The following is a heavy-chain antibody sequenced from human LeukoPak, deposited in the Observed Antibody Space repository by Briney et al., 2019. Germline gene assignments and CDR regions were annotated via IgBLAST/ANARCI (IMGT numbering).Heavy chain of an antibody. J-gene: IGHJ3*01. CDR1: GYTITSYP. CDR3: ARVRTPFGVVASPDALDV. D-gene: IGHD3-3*01. Sequence: ASVNVSCKASGYTITSYPLTWVRQAPGVGFEWVGWISADNFNTNYAQKFQGRVTLTKETSTNTAYMEMRSLMSDDTAVYYCARVRTPFGVVASPDALDVWGQGTAVTVSS. V-gene: IGHV1-18*01. CDR2: ISADNFNT.